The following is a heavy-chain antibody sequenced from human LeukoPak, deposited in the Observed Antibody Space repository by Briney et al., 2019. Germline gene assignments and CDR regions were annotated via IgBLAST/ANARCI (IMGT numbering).Heavy chain of an antibody. J-gene: IGHJ4*02. V-gene: IGHV4-39*01. D-gene: IGHD3-22*01. CDR3: ARQVRDSSPGLYFDY. Sequence: PSETLSLTCPVSGGSLSSSSYYWGWIRQPPGKGLEWIGSIYYSGSTYYNPSLKSRVTISVDTSKNQFSLKLSSVTAADTAVYYCARQVRDSSPGLYFDYWGQGTLVTVSS. CDR1: GGSLSSSSYY. CDR2: IYYSGST.